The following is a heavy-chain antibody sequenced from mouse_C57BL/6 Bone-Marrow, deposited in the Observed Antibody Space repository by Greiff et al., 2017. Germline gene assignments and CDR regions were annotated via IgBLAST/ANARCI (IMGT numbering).Heavy chain of an antibody. V-gene: IGHV14-4*01. CDR2: IDPENGDT. CDR1: GFNIKDDY. J-gene: IGHJ1*03. D-gene: IGHD2-4*01. CDR3: TTDYGDV. Sequence: EVQRVESGAELVRPGASVKLSCTASGFNIKDDYMHWVKQRPEQGLEWIGWIDPENGDTEYASKFQGKATITADTSSNTAYLQLSSLTSEDTAVYYSTTDYGDVWDRGTAVTVSA.